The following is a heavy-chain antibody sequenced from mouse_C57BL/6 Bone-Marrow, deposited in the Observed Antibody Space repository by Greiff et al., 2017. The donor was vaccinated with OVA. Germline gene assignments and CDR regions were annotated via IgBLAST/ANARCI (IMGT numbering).Heavy chain of an antibody. J-gene: IGHJ4*01. V-gene: IGHV3-8*01. Sequence: EVQLVESGPGLAKPSQSLSLSCSVSGYSFTSYYWHWIRKFPGHKLEYMGYISYTGSTYNNPSPNSRISISRDTYNTQYYRQLHSVTTDDTATYYCAGYYDYGYAMDYWGQGTSVTVSS. D-gene: IGHD2-4*01. CDR3: AGYYDYGYAMDY. CDR2: ISYTGST. CDR1: GYSFTSYY.